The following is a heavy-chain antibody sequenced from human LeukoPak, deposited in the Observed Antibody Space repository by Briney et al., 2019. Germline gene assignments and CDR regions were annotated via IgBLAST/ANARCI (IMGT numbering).Heavy chain of an antibody. CDR3: AREYYDFWSGYYYYYYYMDV. V-gene: IGHV3-74*01. CDR1: GFTFSSYW. D-gene: IGHD3-3*01. Sequence: GGSLRLSCAASGFTFSSYWMHWVRQAPGKGLVWVSRINTDGSSTSYADSVKGRFTISRDNAKNTLYLQMNSLRAEDTAVYYCAREYYDFWSGYYYYYYYMDVWGKGTTVTVSS. J-gene: IGHJ6*03. CDR2: INTDGSST.